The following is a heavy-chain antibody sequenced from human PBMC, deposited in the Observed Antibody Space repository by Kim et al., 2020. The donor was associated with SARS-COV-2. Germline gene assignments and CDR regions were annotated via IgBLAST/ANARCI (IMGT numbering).Heavy chain of an antibody. CDR2: ISGSGGST. J-gene: IGHJ6*02. CDR3: ASRGLGVVTHYYGMDV. V-gene: IGHV3-23*01. D-gene: IGHD3-16*01. CDR1: GFTFSSYA. Sequence: GGSLRLSCAASGFTFSSYAMSWVRQAPGKGLEWVSAISGSGGSTYYADSVKGRFTISRDNSKNTLYLQMNSLRAEDTAVYYCASRGLGVVTHYYGMDVWGQGTTVTVSS.